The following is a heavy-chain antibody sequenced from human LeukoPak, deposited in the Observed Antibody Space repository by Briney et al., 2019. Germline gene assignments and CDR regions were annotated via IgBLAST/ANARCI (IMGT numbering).Heavy chain of an antibody. Sequence: SETLSLTCAVYGVSFSSYYWSWIRQPPGKGLEWIGEINHSGSNNYNPSLKSGVSTSVDTSKNQFSLKLSSVTAADTAVYYWARSTVATTSHGFDYWGQGTLVTVSS. CDR2: INHSGSN. V-gene: IGHV4-34*01. CDR1: GVSFSSYY. J-gene: IGHJ4*02. CDR3: ARSTVATTSHGFDY. D-gene: IGHD5-12*01.